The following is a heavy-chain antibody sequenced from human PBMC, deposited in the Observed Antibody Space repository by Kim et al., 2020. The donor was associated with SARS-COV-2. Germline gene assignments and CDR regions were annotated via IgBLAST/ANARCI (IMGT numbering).Heavy chain of an antibody. CDR1: GGTFSSYA. J-gene: IGHJ3*02. Sequence: SVKVSCKASGGTFSSYAISWVRQAPGQGLEWMGGIIPIFGTANYAQKFQGRVTITADESTSTAYMELSSLRSEDTAVYYCAGDRGSGPQQRTMWALGAFDIWGQGTMVTVSS. CDR2: IIPIFGTA. D-gene: IGHD2-15*01. CDR3: AGDRGSGPQQRTMWALGAFDI. V-gene: IGHV1-69*13.